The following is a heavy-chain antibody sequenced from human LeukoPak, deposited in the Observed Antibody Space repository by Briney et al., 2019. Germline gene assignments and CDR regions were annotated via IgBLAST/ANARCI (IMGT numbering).Heavy chain of an antibody. J-gene: IGHJ3*02. Sequence: GGSLRLSCAASGFTFRSYDMSWVRQAPGRGLEWVANIKHDGSQKYYVDSVKGRITISRDNAKNSLYLQMTSLRAEDTAVYYCARDGMGGIKAFDIWGQGTMVTVSS. CDR1: GFTFRSYD. CDR2: IKHDGSQK. V-gene: IGHV3-7*05. D-gene: IGHD3-10*01. CDR3: ARDGMGGIKAFDI.